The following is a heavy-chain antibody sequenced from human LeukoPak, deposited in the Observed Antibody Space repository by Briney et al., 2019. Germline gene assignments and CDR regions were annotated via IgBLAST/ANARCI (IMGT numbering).Heavy chain of an antibody. D-gene: IGHD3-22*01. CDR1: GGSISNYY. V-gene: IGHV4-4*08. CDR3: ARAPEYYYDSSGPTDAFDI. Sequence: SETLSLTCTVSGGSISNYYWNWIRQPPGKGLEWIGSIYKSGYTYYNPSLESRVTISVDTSKNQFSLKLSSVTAADTAVYYCARAPEYYYDSSGPTDAFDIWGQGTMVTVSS. CDR2: IYKSGYT. J-gene: IGHJ3*02.